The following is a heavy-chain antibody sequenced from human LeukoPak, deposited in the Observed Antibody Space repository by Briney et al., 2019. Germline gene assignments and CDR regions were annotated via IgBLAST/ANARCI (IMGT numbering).Heavy chain of an antibody. Sequence: PGGSLRLSCAASGFTFSSYSMNWVRQAPGKGLEWVSSINSDSRLMYYAESVKGRFTISRDNARNSLYLQLNSLRAEDTAVYFCVRDLFDDYSLDYRGQGTLVTVSS. CDR2: INSDSRLM. CDR1: GFTFSSYS. V-gene: IGHV3-21*01. D-gene: IGHD3-16*01. CDR3: VRDLFDDYSLDY. J-gene: IGHJ4*02.